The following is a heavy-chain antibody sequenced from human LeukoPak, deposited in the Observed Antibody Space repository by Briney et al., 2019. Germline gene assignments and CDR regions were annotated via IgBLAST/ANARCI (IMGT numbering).Heavy chain of an antibody. V-gene: IGHV1-8*01. Sequence: ASVKVSRKASGYTFTSYDINWVRQATGQGLEWMGWMNPNSGNTGYAQKFQGRVTMTRNTSISTAYMELSSLRSEDTAVYYCAREIAATDPHFDYWGQGTLVTVSS. J-gene: IGHJ4*02. CDR3: AREIAATDPHFDY. CDR2: MNPNSGNT. D-gene: IGHD2-15*01. CDR1: GYTFTSYD.